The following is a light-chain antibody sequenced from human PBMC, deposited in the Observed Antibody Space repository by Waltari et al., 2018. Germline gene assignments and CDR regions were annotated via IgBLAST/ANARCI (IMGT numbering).Light chain of an antibody. CDR2: GAS. CDR1: QSISSQ. J-gene: IGKJ3*01. V-gene: IGKV3-15*01. CDR3: QQYHESPPIT. Sequence: EIVMTQSPATLSVSPGERATLSCRASQSISSQLAWYQQKPGQAPRRLIYGASTRATGIPARFSGSGSGTEFTLTISSLQSEDFAVYFCQQYHESPPITFGPGTKVDIK.